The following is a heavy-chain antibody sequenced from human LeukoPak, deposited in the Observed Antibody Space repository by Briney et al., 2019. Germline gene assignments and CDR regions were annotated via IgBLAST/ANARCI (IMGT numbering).Heavy chain of an antibody. J-gene: IGHJ6*02. CDR3: ATYKNWVAGDV. D-gene: IGHD7-27*01. CDR2: INKEGNEE. CDR1: GFTFKDYW. Sequence: PGGSLRPSCAASGFTFKDYWMSWVRQAPGKGPEWVANINKEGNEEHFVDSVKGRFTVSRDNAKNSLFLQMNSLRVEDTAVYYCATYKNWVAGDVWGQGTTVSVSS. V-gene: IGHV3-7*01.